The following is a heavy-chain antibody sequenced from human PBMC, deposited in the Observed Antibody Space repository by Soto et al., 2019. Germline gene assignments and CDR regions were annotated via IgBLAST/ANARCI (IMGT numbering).Heavy chain of an antibody. CDR2: INHSGST. D-gene: IGHD3-9*01. J-gene: IGHJ4*02. CDR3: ARDKTYYDILTGYPKPEYYFDC. V-gene: IGHV4-34*01. Sequence: PSETLSLTCAVYGGSFSGYYWSWIRQPPGKGLEWIGEINHSGSTNYNPSLKSRVTISVDTSKNQFSLKLSSVTAADTAVYYCARDKTYYDILTGYPKPEYYFDCWGQGTLVTVSS. CDR1: GGSFSGYY.